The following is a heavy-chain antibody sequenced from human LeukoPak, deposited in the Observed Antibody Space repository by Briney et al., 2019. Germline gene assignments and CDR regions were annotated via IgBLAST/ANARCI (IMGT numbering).Heavy chain of an antibody. V-gene: IGHV3-7*01. CDR1: GFTFSSYW. D-gene: IGHD3-10*01. CDR2: IKQDESEK. J-gene: IGHJ4*02. CDR3: AKAYGSGGLIDY. Sequence: GGSLRLSCAASGFTFSSYWMYWVRQAPGKGLEWVASIKQDESEKYYGDSVKGRFAVSRDNAKNSLYLQMNSLRAEDTAVYYCAKAYGSGGLIDYWGQGTLVTVSS.